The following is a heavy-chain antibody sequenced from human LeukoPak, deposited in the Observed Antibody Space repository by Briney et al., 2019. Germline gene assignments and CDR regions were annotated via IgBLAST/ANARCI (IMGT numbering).Heavy chain of an antibody. CDR3: ARGHSSSWSDAFDI. CDR1: GGTFSSYA. D-gene: IGHD6-13*01. J-gene: IGHJ3*02. Sequence: SVRVSCKASGGTFSSYAISWVRQAPGQGLEWMGGIIPIFGTANYAKKFQGRVTITADESTSTAYMELSSLRSEDTAVYYCARGHSSSWSDAFDIWGQGTMVTVSS. CDR2: IIPIFGTA. V-gene: IGHV1-69*01.